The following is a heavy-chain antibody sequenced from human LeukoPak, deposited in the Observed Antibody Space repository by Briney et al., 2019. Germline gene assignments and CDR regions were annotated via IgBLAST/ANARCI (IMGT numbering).Heavy chain of an antibody. CDR3: ARGFRFRFDP. J-gene: IGHJ5*02. D-gene: IGHD2/OR15-2a*01. CDR1: GGSFSGYY. V-gene: IGHV4-34*01. Sequence: SETLSLTCAVYGGSFSGYYWSWIRQPPGKGLEWIGEINHSGSTNYNPSLKSRVTISVDTSKNQFSLKLSSVTAADTAVYYCARGFRFRFDPWGQGILVTVSS. CDR2: INHSGST.